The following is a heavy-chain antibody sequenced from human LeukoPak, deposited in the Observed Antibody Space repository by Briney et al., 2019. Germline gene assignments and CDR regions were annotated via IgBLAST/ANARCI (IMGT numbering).Heavy chain of an antibody. J-gene: IGHJ6*02. CDR1: GFTFISYE. D-gene: IGHD1-1*01. CDR3: AREAQTGYYYYYGMDV. CDR2: ISISGSTI. V-gene: IGHV3-48*03. Sequence: QAGGSLRLSCAASGFTFISYEMNWVRQAPGKGLEWVSYISISGSTIYYADSVKGRFTISRDNAKNSLYLQMKSLRAEDTAVYYCAREAQTGYYYYYGMDVWGQGTTVTVSS.